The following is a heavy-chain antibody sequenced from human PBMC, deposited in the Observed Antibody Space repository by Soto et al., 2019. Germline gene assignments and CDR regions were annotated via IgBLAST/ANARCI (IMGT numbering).Heavy chain of an antibody. J-gene: IGHJ4*02. D-gene: IGHD7-27*01. V-gene: IGHV3-21*01. Sequence: EVQLVESGGGLVKPGESLRLSCTASGFNFGAFSLSWVRQAPGKGLEWVSSIDPTSTEIHYADSVEGRFSVYRDSTKNSLYLQMISLRFVDTGVYYCARDYLTGDPREAFDSWGQGTLVTVSS. CDR1: GFNFGAFS. CDR3: ARDYLTGDPREAFDS. CDR2: IDPTSTEI.